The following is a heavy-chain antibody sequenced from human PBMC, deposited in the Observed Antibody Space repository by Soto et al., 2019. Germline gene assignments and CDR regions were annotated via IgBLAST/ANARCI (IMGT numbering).Heavy chain of an antibody. CDR2: INHSGST. D-gene: IGHD3-22*01. CDR3: ARAPARYYYDSSGYYYGDYFDY. Sequence: PSETLSLTCPLSGGSISSSSYYWSWIRQPPGKGLEWIGEINHSGSTNYNPSLKSRVTISVDTSKNQFSLKLSSVTAADTAVYYCARAPARYYYDSSGYYYGDYFDYWGQGTLVTVSS. CDR1: GGSISSSSYY. V-gene: IGHV4-39*07. J-gene: IGHJ4*02.